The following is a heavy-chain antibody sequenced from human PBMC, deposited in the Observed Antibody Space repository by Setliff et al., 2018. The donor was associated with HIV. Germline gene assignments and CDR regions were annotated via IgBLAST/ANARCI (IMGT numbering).Heavy chain of an antibody. CDR3: ARGGGGPSGFDV. CDR2: ISSYNGNT. Sequence: ASVKVSCKASGYTFSDYGVSWVRQAPGQGLEWMGWISSYNGNTHFAQKYQDRISMTTDTSANIAYMELRSLQSDDTAIYYCARGGGGPSGFDVWGQGTMGTV. V-gene: IGHV1-18*01. D-gene: IGHD1-26*01. CDR1: GYTFSDYG. J-gene: IGHJ3*01.